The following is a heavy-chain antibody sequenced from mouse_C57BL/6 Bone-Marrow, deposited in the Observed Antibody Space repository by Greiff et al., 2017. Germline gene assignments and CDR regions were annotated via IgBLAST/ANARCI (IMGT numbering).Heavy chain of an antibody. D-gene: IGHD1-1*01. CDR1: GFNIKDYY. CDR2: IDPEDGDT. J-gene: IGHJ4*01. V-gene: IGHV14-1*01. CDR3: AREGLLRSLAMDY. Sequence: QSGAELVRPGASVKLSCTASGFNIKDYYMHWVKQRPEQGLEWIGRIDPEDGDTEYAPKFQGKATMTVDTSSSTAYMQLSSLTSEDSAVYYCAREGLLRSLAMDYWGQGTSVTVSS.